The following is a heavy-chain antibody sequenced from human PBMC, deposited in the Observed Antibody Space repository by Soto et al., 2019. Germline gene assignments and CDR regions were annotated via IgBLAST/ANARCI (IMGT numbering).Heavy chain of an antibody. CDR1: GYTFTSYY. V-gene: IGHV1-46*01. CDR2: INPSGGST. D-gene: IGHD2-2*01. J-gene: IGHJ6*02. CDR3: ARDPVVPAAISPAYYYYGMDV. Sequence: ASVKVSCKASGYTFTSYYMHWVRQAPGQGLEWMGIINPSGGSTSYAQKFQGRDTMTRDTSTSTVYMELSSLRSEDTAVYYCARDPVVPAAISPAYYYYGMDVWGQGTTVTVSS.